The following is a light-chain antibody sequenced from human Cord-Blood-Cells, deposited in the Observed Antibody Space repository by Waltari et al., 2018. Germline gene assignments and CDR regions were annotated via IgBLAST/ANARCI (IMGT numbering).Light chain of an antibody. CDR2: AAS. CDR1: QSISSY. Sequence: DIQMTQPPSSLSAPVGERVAITCRASQSISSYLNWYQKKPEKAPKLLIYAASSLYSGGPSRCSGSGSGTDFTLTTSSLQPQDVATYYCQKSYSTPLTFGGGTKVEIK. V-gene: IGKV1-39*01. J-gene: IGKJ4*01. CDR3: QKSYSTPLT.